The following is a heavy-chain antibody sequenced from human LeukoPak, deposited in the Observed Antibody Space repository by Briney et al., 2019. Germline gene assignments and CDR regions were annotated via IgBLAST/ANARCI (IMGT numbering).Heavy chain of an antibody. CDR1: GYSISSDYY. CDR3: ARDHVRFIRRRNNVFDI. CDR2: IYHSGST. J-gene: IGHJ3*02. Sequence: SETLSLTCTVSGYSISSDYYWGWIRQPPGKGLEWIGSIYHSGSTYYNPSLKSRVTILVDTSKNQFSLKLSSVTAADTAVYYCARDHVRFIRRRNNVFDIWGQGTMVTVSS. D-gene: IGHD1-14*01. V-gene: IGHV4-38-2*02.